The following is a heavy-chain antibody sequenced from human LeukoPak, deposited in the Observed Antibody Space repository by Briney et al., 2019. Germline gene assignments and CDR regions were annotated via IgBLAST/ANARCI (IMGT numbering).Heavy chain of an antibody. J-gene: IGHJ6*04. CDR1: GGSISSGGYY. Sequence: SQTLSLTCTVSGGSISSGGYYWSWIRQHPGKGLEWIGYIYYSGSTYYNPSLKSRVTISVDTSKNQFSLKLSSVTAADTAVYYCASNRVIWFGEFNYYYGMDVWGKGITVTVSS. CDR3: ASNRVIWFGEFNYYYGMDV. D-gene: IGHD3-10*01. CDR2: IYYSGST. V-gene: IGHV4-31*03.